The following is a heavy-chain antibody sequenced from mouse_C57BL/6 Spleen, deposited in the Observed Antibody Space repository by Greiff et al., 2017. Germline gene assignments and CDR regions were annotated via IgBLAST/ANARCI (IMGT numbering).Heavy chain of an antibody. CDR2: IYPGDGDT. CDR1: GYAFSSSW. D-gene: IGHD1-1*01. V-gene: IGHV1-82*01. Sequence: VKLQESGPELVKPGASVKISCKASGYAFSSSWMNWVKQRPGKGLEWIGRIYPGDGDTNYNGKFKGKATLTADKSSSTAYMQLSSLTSEDSAVYFCASLITTVVAKDYAMDYWGQGTSVTVSS. CDR3: ASLITTVVAKDYAMDY. J-gene: IGHJ4*01.